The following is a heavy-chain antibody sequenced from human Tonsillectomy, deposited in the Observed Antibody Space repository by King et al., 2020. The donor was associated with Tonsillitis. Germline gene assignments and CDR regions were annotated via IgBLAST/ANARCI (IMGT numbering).Heavy chain of an antibody. CDR2: IDHSGIP. CDR3: SRGGSFYYDSSAKPYYFHYYMDV. J-gene: IGHJ6*03. V-gene: IGHV4-34*01. CDR1: GGSFSDYF. Sequence: VQLQQWGAGLLKPSETLSLTCAVYGGSFSDYFWSWIRQFPGKGLEGIGEIDHSGIPNYNPSLKSRVTISVDTLKNPFSLKLTSVTAADTAVYYCSRGGSFYYDSSAKPYYFHYYMDVWGKGTTVTVSS. D-gene: IGHD3-22*01.